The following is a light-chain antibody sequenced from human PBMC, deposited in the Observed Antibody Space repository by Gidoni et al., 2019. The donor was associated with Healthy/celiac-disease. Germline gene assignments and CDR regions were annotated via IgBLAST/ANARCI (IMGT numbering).Light chain of an antibody. CDR3: QQTDRFPVT. Sequence: DIQMTQSPFSVSASVGDTVTITCRASQSISSWLAWYQQKPGEAPNLVIYAASNLPPGVPSRFSATGSGTDFSLTIISLQPEDFATYYCQQTDRFPVTFGQGTKVEIK. V-gene: IGKV1-12*01. J-gene: IGKJ2*01. CDR1: QSISSW. CDR2: AAS.